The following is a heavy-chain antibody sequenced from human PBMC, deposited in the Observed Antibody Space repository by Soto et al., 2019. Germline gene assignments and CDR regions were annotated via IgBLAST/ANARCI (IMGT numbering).Heavy chain of an antibody. Sequence: QITLKESGPTLVKPTQTLTLTCTFSGFSLSTSGVGVGWIRQPPGKALEWLALIYWDDDKRYSPSLKSRLTITKDTSKNQVVLTMTNMDPVDTAPYYCAHRSGDYYSYYGMDVWGQGTTVTVSS. CDR1: GFSLSTSGVG. CDR2: IYWDDDK. CDR3: AHRSGDYYSYYGMDV. V-gene: IGHV2-5*02. J-gene: IGHJ6*02. D-gene: IGHD4-17*01.